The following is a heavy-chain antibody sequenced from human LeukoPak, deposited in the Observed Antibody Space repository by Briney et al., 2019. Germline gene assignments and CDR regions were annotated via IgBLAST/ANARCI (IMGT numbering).Heavy chain of an antibody. V-gene: IGHV4-59*01. CDR1: GGSISSYY. CDR2: IYYSGST. Sequence: PSETLSLTCTVSGGSISSYYWSRIRQPPGKGLEWIGYIYYSGSTNYNPSLKSRVTISVDTSKNQFSLKLSSVTAADTAVYYCASTPEMYCSGGSCYSGWGWFDPWGQGTLVTVSS. J-gene: IGHJ5*02. CDR3: ASTPEMYCSGGSCYSGWGWFDP. D-gene: IGHD2-15*01.